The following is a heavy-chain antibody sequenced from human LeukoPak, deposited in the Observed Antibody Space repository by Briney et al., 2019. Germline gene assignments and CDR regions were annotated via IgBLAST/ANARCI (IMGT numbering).Heavy chain of an antibody. J-gene: IGHJ3*02. Sequence: PSETLSLTCTVSGGSISSGSYYWSWIRQPPGKGLEWIGYIYYSGSTNYNPSLKSRVTISVDTSKNQFSLKLSSVTAADTAVYYCARPYTSGYRGAFDIWGQGTMVTVSS. CDR1: GGSISSGSYY. V-gene: IGHV4-61*01. CDR3: ARPYTSGYRGAFDI. D-gene: IGHD6-19*01. CDR2: IYYSGST.